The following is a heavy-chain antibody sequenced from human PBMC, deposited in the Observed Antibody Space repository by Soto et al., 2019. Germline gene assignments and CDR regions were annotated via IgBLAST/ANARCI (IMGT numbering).Heavy chain of an antibody. D-gene: IGHD3-16*01. J-gene: IGHJ4*02. V-gene: IGHV1-2*02. Sequence: ASVKVSCKASGYTFTGYYMHWVRQAPGQGLEWMGWINPNSGGTNYAQKFQGRVTMNRDTSISTAYMELSRLRSDDTAVYYCAKLMTTFPSFEYWGQGTLVTVSS. CDR1: GYTFTGYY. CDR3: AKLMTTFPSFEY. CDR2: INPNSGGT.